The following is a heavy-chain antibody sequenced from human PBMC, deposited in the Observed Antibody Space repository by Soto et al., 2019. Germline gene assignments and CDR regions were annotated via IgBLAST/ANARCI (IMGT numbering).Heavy chain of an antibody. D-gene: IGHD2-2*01. V-gene: IGHV4-59*01. Sequence: TLSLTCTVSGGSISSYYWSWIRQPPGKGLEWIGYIYYSGSTNYNPSLKSRVTISVDTSKNQFSLKLSSVTAADTAVYYCAREDLYCSSTSCYGGFDYWGQGTLVTVSS. CDR3: AREDLYCSSTSCYGGFDY. J-gene: IGHJ4*02. CDR2: IYYSGST. CDR1: GGSISSYY.